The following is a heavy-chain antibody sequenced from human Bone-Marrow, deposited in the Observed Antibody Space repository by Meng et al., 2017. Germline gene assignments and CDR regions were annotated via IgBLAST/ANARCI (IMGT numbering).Heavy chain of an antibody. Sequence: ASVKVSCKASGYTFTSYYMHWVRQAPGQGLEWMGIINPSGGSTSYAQKFQGRVTMTRDTSTSTVYMELSSLRSEDTAVYYCARGGSREVVPAAMVVWRNYYCGMDVWGQGTTVTVSS. V-gene: IGHV1-46*01. CDR1: GYTFTSYY. D-gene: IGHD2-2*01. CDR3: ARGGSREVVPAAMVVWRNYYCGMDV. J-gene: IGHJ6*02. CDR2: INPSGGST.